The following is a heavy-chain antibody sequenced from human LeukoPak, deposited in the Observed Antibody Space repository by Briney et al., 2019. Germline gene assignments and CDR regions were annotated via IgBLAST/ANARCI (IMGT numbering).Heavy chain of an antibody. D-gene: IGHD3-22*01. V-gene: IGHV4-34*01. J-gene: IGHJ4*02. CDR1: GGSFSGYY. Sequence: PSETLSLTCAVYGGSFSGYYWSWIRQPPGKGLEWIGEINHSGSTNYNPSLKSRVTISVDTSKNQFSLKLSSVTAADTAVYYCARDYYDSSGYFDYWGQGTLVTVSS. CDR2: INHSGST. CDR3: ARDYYDSSGYFDY.